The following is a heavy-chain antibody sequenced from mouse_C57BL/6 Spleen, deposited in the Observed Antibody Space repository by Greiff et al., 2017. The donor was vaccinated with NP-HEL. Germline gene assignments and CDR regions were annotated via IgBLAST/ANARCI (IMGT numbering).Heavy chain of an antibody. CDR1: GYTFTSYW. CDR3: TRSSGTTGGVDY. CDR2: IDPSDSYT. J-gene: IGHJ2*01. Sequence: VQLQQSGAELVKPGASVKLSCKASGYTFTSYWMQWVKQRPGQGLEWIGEIDPSDSYTNYNQKFKGKATLTVDTSSSTAYMQLSSLTSEDAAVYYVTRSSGTTGGVDYWGQGTTLTVSS. V-gene: IGHV1-50*01. D-gene: IGHD1-1*01.